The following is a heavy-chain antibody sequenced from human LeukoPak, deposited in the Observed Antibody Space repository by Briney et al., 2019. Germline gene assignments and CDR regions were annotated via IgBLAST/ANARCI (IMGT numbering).Heavy chain of an antibody. CDR2: IYYSGST. V-gene: IGHV4-59*05. CDR3: AGNRGKRGYSGYGNFDY. Sequence: GSLRLSCAASGFTFSSYSMNWVRQPPGKGLEWIGSIYYSGSTYYNPSLKSRVTISVDTSKNQFSLKLSSVTAADTAVYYCAGNRGKRGYSGYGNFDYWGQGTLVTVSS. D-gene: IGHD5-12*01. J-gene: IGHJ4*02. CDR1: GFTFSSYSMN.